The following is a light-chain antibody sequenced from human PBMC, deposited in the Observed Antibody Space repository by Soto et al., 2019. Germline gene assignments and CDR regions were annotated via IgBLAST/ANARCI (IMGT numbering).Light chain of an antibody. CDR1: QSVSSY. J-gene: IGKJ4*01. V-gene: IGKV3D-15*01. CDR3: QQYNNWPLT. CDR2: DAS. Sequence: EIVMTQSPATLSVSPGETVTLSCRASQSVSSYLACYQQKPGQAPRLLIYDASNRATGIPARFSGSGSGTEFTLTISSLQSEDFAVYYCQQYNNWPLTFGGGTKV.